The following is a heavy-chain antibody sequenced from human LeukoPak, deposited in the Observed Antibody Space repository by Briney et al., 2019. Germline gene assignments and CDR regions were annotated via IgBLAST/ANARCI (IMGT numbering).Heavy chain of an antibody. J-gene: IGHJ1*01. D-gene: IGHD3-10*01. CDR3: TRPHSRGREILN. CDR2: IYSGASK. CDR1: RFGATNNY. Sequence: GGSLRLSRAASRFGATNNYICWVRHAPRKGLEFVSLIYSGASKYHADSVKGRFTISRDDSKNTVFLQKNSLGPEDTAIYFCTRPHSRGREILNWGQGALVTVSS. V-gene: IGHV3-53*01.